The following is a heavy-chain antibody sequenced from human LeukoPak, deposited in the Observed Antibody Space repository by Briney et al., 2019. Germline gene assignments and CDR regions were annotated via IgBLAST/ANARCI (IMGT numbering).Heavy chain of an antibody. CDR1: GFTFSNAW. V-gene: IGHV3-15*01. Sequence: GGSLRLSCAASGFTFSNAWMSWVRQAPGKGLEWVGRIKSKTDGGTTDYAAPVKGRFTISGDDSKNTLYLQMNSLKTEDTAVYYCTTEAYDFWSGYLSKAFDIWGQGTMVTVSS. CDR3: TTEAYDFWSGYLSKAFDI. J-gene: IGHJ3*02. D-gene: IGHD3-3*01. CDR2: IKSKTDGGTT.